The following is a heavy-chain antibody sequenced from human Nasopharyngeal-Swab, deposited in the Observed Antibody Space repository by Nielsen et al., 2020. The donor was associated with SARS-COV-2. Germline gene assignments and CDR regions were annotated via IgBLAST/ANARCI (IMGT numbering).Heavy chain of an antibody. J-gene: IGHJ6*02. V-gene: IGHV3-74*01. CDR3: VREGTSWSRKNNFYYYFGLDF. CDR2: IDGDGSIT. Sequence: GESLKISCAASGFTFSSYWMHWVRLAPGKGLVWVARIDGDGSITNYADSVEGRFGISRDNAKNTVYLQMNSLRDEDTAVYYCVREGTSWSRKNNFYYYFGLDFWGRGTTVTVSS. CDR1: GFTFSSYW.